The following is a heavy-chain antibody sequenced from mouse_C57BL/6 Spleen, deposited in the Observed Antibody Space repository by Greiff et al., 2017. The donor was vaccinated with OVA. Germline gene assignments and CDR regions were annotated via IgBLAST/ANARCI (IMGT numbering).Heavy chain of an antibody. V-gene: IGHV1-76*01. Sequence: QVQLQQSGAELVRPGASVKLSCKASGYTFTDYYINWVKQRPGQGLEWIARIYPGSGNTYYNEKFKGKARLTAEKSSSTAYMQLSSLTSEDSAVYFCATYGSSWGFDVWGTGTTVTVSS. CDR1: GYTFTDYY. D-gene: IGHD1-1*01. CDR3: ATYGSSWGFDV. J-gene: IGHJ1*03. CDR2: IYPGSGNT.